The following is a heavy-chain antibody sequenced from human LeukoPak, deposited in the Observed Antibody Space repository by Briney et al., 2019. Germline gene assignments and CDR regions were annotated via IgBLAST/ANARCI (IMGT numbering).Heavy chain of an antibody. CDR3: AREDTYYYYDSSGYWGSNWFDP. J-gene: IGHJ5*02. Sequence: PGGSLRLSCAASGFTFSSYWMSWVRQAPGKGLEWVANIKQDGSEKYYVDSVKGRFTISRDNAKNSLYLQMNSLRAEDTAVYYCAREDTYYYYDSSGYWGSNWFDPWGQGTLVTVSS. CDR1: GFTFSSYW. CDR2: IKQDGSEK. D-gene: IGHD3-22*01. V-gene: IGHV3-7*01.